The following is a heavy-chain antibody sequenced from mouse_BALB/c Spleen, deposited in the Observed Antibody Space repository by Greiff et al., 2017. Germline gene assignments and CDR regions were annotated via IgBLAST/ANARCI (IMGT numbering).Heavy chain of an antibody. D-gene: IGHD2-3*01. Sequence: EVKLMESGGGLVKPGGSLKLSCAASGFTFSDYYMYWVRQTPEKRLEWVATISDGGSYTYYPDSVKGRFTISRDNAKNNLYLQMSSLKSEDTAMYYCARVYDWAMDYWGQGTSVTVSS. CDR2: ISDGGSYT. CDR3: ARVYDWAMDY. J-gene: IGHJ4*01. V-gene: IGHV5-4*02. CDR1: GFTFSDYY.